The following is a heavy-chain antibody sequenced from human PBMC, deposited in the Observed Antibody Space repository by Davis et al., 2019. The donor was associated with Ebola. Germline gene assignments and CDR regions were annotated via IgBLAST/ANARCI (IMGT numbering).Heavy chain of an antibody. J-gene: IGHJ4*02. Sequence: GGSLRLSCTASGFPFPNAWMSWVRQTPGKGLEWIGRIKSKTDGGTTDYAAPVKGRFTISRDDAKSAVFLHMNSLKTEDTALYYCTTGLEPGWFGDFDYRGQGTLVTVSS. V-gene: IGHV3-15*01. CDR1: GFPFPNAW. CDR3: TTGLEPGWFGDFDY. D-gene: IGHD3-10*01. CDR2: IKSKTDGGTT.